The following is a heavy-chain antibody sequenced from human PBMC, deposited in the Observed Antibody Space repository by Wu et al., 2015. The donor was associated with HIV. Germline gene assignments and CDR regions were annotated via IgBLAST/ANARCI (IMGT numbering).Heavy chain of an antibody. D-gene: IGHD3-16*01. J-gene: IGHJ6*02. Sequence: QVQLVQSGAEVKKPGASVKVSCKASGYTFSSYGISWVRQAPGQGLEWMGWIIPIFGTTNYAQKFQGRVTITADESTSTAYMELSSLRSEDTAVYYCASDSELLITFGGPTPYGMDVWGQGTTVTVSS. CDR3: ASDSELLITFGGPTPYGMDV. CDR1: GYTFSSYG. CDR2: IIPIFGTT. V-gene: IGHV1-69*13.